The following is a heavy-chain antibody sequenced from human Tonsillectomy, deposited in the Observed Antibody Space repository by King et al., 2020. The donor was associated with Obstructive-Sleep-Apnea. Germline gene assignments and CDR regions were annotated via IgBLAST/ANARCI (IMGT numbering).Heavy chain of an antibody. CDR1: GFTFSSHW. J-gene: IGHJ4*02. CDR3: VRCPERSLDY. CDR2: IKEDGSDK. Sequence: VQLVESGGGLVQPGGSLRLSCAASGFTFSSHWMSWVRQTPGKGLEWVANIKEDGSDKYYVDSVKGRFTISRDNAKNSVYLQMNSLRADDTAVYYCVRCPERSLDYWGQGTLVTVSS. V-gene: IGHV3-7*03.